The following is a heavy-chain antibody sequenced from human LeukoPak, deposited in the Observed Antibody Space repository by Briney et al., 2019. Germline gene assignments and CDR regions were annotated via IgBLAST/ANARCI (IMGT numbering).Heavy chain of an antibody. CDR3: ARGYCGHEMCPVFPS. CDR2: ISHTDTI. CDR1: GCSVSSYY. J-gene: IGHJ5*02. V-gene: IGHV4-59*02. Sequence: SDTLSLTCTASGCSVSSYYWNWVRQTPGKGLEWIGYISHTDTIAYGTSLRSRVTMSLDTSMNQFSLKLQSVTAADTGVYFCARGYCGHEMCPVFPSWGQGILVTVSS. D-gene: IGHD2-21*01.